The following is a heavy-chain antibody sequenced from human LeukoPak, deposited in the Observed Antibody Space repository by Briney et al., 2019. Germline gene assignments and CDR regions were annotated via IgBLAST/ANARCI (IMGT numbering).Heavy chain of an antibody. CDR3: AKVVAGPYYYYGLHV. Sequence: GGSLRLSCAASGFTFSSYAMTWVREAPGQGLEWVSSISGVGGSTYYADSVKGRFSISRDNSKNTLYLQMNSLRAEDTAVYYCAKVVAGPYYYYGLHVWGQGTTVTVSS. D-gene: IGHD5-12*01. CDR2: ISGVGGST. CDR1: GFTFSSYA. V-gene: IGHV3-23*01. J-gene: IGHJ6*02.